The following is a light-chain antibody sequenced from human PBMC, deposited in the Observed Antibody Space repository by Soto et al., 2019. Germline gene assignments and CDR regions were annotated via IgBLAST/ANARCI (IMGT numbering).Light chain of an antibody. Sequence: CARNHPVSVSRSDRECSSISCTGTSSDVGGYNYVSWYQQHPGKAPKLMIYDVSNRPSGVSNRFSGSKSGNTASLTISGLQAEDEADYYCSSYTSSSTLYVLGTGTKVTVL. CDR3: SSYTSSSTLYV. CDR2: DVS. V-gene: IGLV2-14*01. J-gene: IGLJ1*01. CDR1: SSDVGGYNY.